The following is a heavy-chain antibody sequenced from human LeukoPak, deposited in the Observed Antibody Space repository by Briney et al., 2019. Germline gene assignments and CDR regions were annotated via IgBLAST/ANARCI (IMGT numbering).Heavy chain of an antibody. CDR2: IYHSGST. CDR1: GGSFSGYY. Sequence: PSETLSLTCAVYGGSFSGYYWSWIRQPPGKGLEWIGEIYHSGSTNYNPSLKSRVTISVDKSKNQFSLKLSSVTAADTAVYYCARGGSSWFGELSAIHYFDYWGQGTLVTVSS. J-gene: IGHJ4*02. CDR3: ARGGSSWFGELSAIHYFDY. D-gene: IGHD3-10*01. V-gene: IGHV4-34*01.